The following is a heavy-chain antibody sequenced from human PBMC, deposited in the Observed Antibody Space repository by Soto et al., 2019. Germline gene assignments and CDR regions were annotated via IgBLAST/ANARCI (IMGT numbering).Heavy chain of an antibody. D-gene: IGHD2-2*01. J-gene: IGHJ5*02. V-gene: IGHV3-7*05. Sequence: GGSLRLSCAASGFTFSSYWMSWVRQAPGKGLEWVANIKQEGSEKYYVDSVKGRFTISRDNAKNSLYLQMNSLRAEDTAVYYCARAVVVPSLNWFDPWGQGTLVTVSS. CDR1: GFTFSSYW. CDR2: IKQEGSEK. CDR3: ARAVVVPSLNWFDP.